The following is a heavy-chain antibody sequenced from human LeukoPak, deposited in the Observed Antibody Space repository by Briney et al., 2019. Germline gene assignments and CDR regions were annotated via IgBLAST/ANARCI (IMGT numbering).Heavy chain of an antibody. Sequence: PGGSLRLSCAASGFTFDDYAMHWVRQAPGKGLEWVSGISWNSDNIDYADSVKGRFTISRDNSKNTLYLQMNSLRAEDTAVYYCAKDGLAYCGGDCYSNDYYYYMDVWGKGTTVTVSS. CDR1: GFTFDDYA. V-gene: IGHV3-9*01. D-gene: IGHD2-21*01. J-gene: IGHJ6*03. CDR2: ISWNSDNI. CDR3: AKDGLAYCGGDCYSNDYYYYMDV.